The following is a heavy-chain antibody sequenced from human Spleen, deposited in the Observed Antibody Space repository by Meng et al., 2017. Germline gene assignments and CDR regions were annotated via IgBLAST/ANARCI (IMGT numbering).Heavy chain of an antibody. CDR3: ARGHESTSGSAFDI. V-gene: IGHV1-69*02. D-gene: IGHD3-10*01. CDR1: GATFSSYT. J-gene: IGHJ3*02. Sequence: SVKVSCKASGATFSSYTISWVRQAPGQGLEWMGRIIPILDIARYAQKFQGRVTITADKSTGTAYMELNSLRSEDTAVYYCARGHESTSGSAFDIWGQGTLVTVSS. CDR2: IIPILDIA.